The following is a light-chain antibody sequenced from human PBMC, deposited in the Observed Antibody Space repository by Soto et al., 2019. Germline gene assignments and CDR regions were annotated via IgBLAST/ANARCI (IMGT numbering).Light chain of an antibody. CDR1: QSVDNW. Sequence: DIQMTQSPPTLSASVGDRVTITCRASQSVDNWLAWYQQKPGKAPELLIYDAFSLTSGVSSRFSGSRSGTEFALTITSLPTDDSATYDCQQYDSPPPTFGQGTKV. J-gene: IGKJ1*01. V-gene: IGKV1-5*01. CDR2: DAF. CDR3: QQYDSPPPT.